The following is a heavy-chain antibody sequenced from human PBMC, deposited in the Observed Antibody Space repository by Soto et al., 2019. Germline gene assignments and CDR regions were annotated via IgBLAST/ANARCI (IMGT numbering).Heavy chain of an antibody. J-gene: IGHJ3*02. CDR1: GGSISSGAYS. D-gene: IGHD4-17*01. Sequence: PSETLSLTCTVSGGSISSGAYSWSWIRQRPGKGLEWIGYIYFSGSTYYSPSLKSRLSIPLDTSNNQFSLRLSSVTAADTAMYYCARARLRAVYAFDIWGQGTMVTVSS. V-gene: IGHV4-31*03. CDR2: IYFSGST. CDR3: ARARLRAVYAFDI.